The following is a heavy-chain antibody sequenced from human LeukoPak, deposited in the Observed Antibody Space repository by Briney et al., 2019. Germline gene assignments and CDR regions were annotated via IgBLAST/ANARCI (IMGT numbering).Heavy chain of an antibody. V-gene: IGHV1-3*03. D-gene: IGHD3-10*01. J-gene: IGHJ4*02. Sequence: ASVKVSCKASGYTFTSYAMHWVRQAPGQRLEWMGWINAGNSNTKYSQEFQGRVTITRDTSASIAYMELSSLRSEDMAVYYCARSGSGTFLVPYYFDYWGQGTLVTVSS. CDR2: INAGNSNT. CDR1: GYTFTSYA. CDR3: ARSGSGTFLVPYYFDY.